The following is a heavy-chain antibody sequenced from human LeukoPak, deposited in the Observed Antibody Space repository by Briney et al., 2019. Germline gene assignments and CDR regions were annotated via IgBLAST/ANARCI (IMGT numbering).Heavy chain of an antibody. V-gene: IGHV4-39*07. CDR3: AREGEVGASPFDY. D-gene: IGHD1-26*01. CDR1: GGSISSSSYY. CDR2: IYYSGST. Sequence: LSETLSLTCTVSGGSISSSSYYWGWIRQPPGKGLEWIGSIYYSGSTYYNPSLKSRVTISVDTSKNQFSLKLSSVTAADTAVYYCAREGEVGASPFDYWGQGTLVTVSS. J-gene: IGHJ4*02.